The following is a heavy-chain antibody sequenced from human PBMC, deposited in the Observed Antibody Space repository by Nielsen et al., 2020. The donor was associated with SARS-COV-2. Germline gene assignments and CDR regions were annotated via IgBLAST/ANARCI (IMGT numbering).Heavy chain of an antibody. CDR3: ARARATIFGLVMSYGMDV. Sequence: ASVHVSCKASGYTFTDYYIHWVRQAPGQGLEWMGRINPYSGGTNYAQKFQGTVTMTRDASISTVYMELTSDDKAVYYCARARATIFGLVMSYGMDVWGQGTTVAVSS. V-gene: IGHV1-2*06. J-gene: IGHJ6*02. CDR1: GYTFTDYY. CDR2: INPYSGGT. D-gene: IGHD3/OR15-3a*01.